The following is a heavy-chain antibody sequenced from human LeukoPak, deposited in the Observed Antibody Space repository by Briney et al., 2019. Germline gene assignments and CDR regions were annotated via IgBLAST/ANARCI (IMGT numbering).Heavy chain of an antibody. CDR1: GGTISSYY. Sequence: KASETLSLTCTVSGGTISSYYWSWLRQPAGKGLEWIGRIYTSGSTNYNPSLKSRVTMSVDTSKNQFPLKLSSVTAADTAVYYCARDLPYSSGWYGVDYWGQGTLVTVSS. D-gene: IGHD6-19*01. V-gene: IGHV4-4*07. CDR2: IYTSGST. CDR3: ARDLPYSSGWYGVDY. J-gene: IGHJ4*02.